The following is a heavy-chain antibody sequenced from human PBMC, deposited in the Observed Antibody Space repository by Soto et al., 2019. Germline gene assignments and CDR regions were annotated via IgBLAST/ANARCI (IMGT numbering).Heavy chain of an antibody. D-gene: IGHD2-2*01. CDR3: ARLYCSSTSCYFDY. J-gene: IGHJ4*02. Sequence: SETLSXTXTVSGGSISSYYWSWIWQPPGKGLEWIGYIYYSGSTNYNPSLKSRVTISVDTSKNQFSLKLSSVTAADTAVYYCARLYCSSTSCYFDYWGQGTLVTVSS. CDR2: IYYSGST. CDR1: GGSISSYY. V-gene: IGHV4-59*08.